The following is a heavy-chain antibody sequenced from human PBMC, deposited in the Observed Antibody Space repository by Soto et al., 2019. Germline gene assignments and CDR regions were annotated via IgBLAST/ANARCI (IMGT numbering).Heavy chain of an antibody. CDR3: ARGRALAARRGRWWFAP. CDR2: MNPNSGNT. J-gene: IGHJ5*02. V-gene: IGHV1-8*01. CDR1: GYTFTSYD. Sequence: QVQLVQSGAEVKKPGASVKVSCKASGYTFTSYDINWVRQATGQGLEWMGWMNPNSGNTGYAQKFQGRVTMTRNTSISTAYMELSSLRSEDTAVYYCARGRALAARRGRWWFAPWGQGTLVTVSS. D-gene: IGHD6-6*01.